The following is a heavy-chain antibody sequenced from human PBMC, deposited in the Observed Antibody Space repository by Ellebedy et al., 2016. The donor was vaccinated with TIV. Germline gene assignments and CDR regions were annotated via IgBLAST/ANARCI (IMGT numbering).Heavy chain of an antibody. CDR3: ARDATSSSWYGGGSHYYYYGMDV. Sequence: GSLRLSXTVSGCSISSYYWRWIRQPPGKGLEWIGYIYYSGSTNYNPSLKSRVTISVDTSKNHFSLKLSSVTAADTAVYYCARDATSSSWYGGGSHYYYYGMDVWGQGTTVTVSS. V-gene: IGHV4-59*01. D-gene: IGHD6-13*01. J-gene: IGHJ6*02. CDR1: GCSISSYY. CDR2: IYYSGST.